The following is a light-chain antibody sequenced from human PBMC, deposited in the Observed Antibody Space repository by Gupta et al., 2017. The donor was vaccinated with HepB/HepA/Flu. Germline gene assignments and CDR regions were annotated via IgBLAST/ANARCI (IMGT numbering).Light chain of an antibody. CDR1: SSDVGGYNY. CDR2: EVI. V-gene: IGLV2-8*01. J-gene: IGLJ2*01. Sequence: QSALTQPASAPGSPGQSVTISCPGTSSDVGGYNYFSWYQQHPGKAPKLMIYEVIKRPSGVPDRFSGSKSGNTASLTVSGLQAEDEADYYCSSYAGSNNFVVFGGGTKLTVL. CDR3: SSYAGSNNFVV.